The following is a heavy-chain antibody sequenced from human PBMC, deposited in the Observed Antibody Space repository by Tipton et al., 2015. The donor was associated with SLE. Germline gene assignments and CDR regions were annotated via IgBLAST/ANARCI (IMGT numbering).Heavy chain of an antibody. J-gene: IGHJ3*02. CDR2: IYYSGST. CDR3: AREPSMVGAFDI. Sequence: TLSLTCIVSGGSISSSSYYWGWIRQPPGKGLEWIGSIYYSGSTYHNPSLKSRVTISVDTSKNQFSLKLSSVTAADTAVYYCAREPSMVGAFDIWGQGTMVTVSS. V-gene: IGHV4-39*07. D-gene: IGHD3-10*01. CDR1: GGSISSSSYY.